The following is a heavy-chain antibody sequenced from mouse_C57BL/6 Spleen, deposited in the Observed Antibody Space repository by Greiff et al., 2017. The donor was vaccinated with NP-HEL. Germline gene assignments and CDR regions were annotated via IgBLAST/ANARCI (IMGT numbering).Heavy chain of an antibody. CDR3: ARLSDGRWYFDV. Sequence: VQLKESGAELVKPGASVKLSCTASGFNIKDYYMHWVKQRTEQGLEWIGRIDPEDGETKYAPKFQGKATITADKSSSTAYMQLSSLTSEDSAVYFCARLSDGRWYFDVWGTGTTVTVSS. J-gene: IGHJ1*03. CDR1: GFNIKDYY. CDR2: IDPEDGET. V-gene: IGHV14-2*01.